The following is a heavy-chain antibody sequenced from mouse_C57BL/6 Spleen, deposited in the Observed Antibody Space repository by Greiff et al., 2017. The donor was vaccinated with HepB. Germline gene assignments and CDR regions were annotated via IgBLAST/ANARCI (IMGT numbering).Heavy chain of an antibody. J-gene: IGHJ2*01. CDR2: ISYDGSN. CDR3: ARGGSWGYGYFDY. D-gene: IGHD2-2*01. V-gene: IGHV3-6*01. Sequence: EVKLLESGPGLVKPSQSLSLTCSVTGYSITSGYYWNWIRQFPGNKLEWMGYISYDGSNNYNPSLKNRISITRDTSKNQFFLKLNSVTTEDTATYYCARGGSWGYGYFDYWGQGTTLTVSS. CDR1: GYSITSGYY.